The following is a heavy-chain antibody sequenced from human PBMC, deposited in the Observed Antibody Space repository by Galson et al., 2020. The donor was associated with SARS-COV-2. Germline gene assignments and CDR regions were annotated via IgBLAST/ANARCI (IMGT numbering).Heavy chain of an antibody. V-gene: IGHV4-59*08. CDR3: ASGGITIFGVVIYGMDV. Sequence: SETLSLTCTVSGGSISSYYWSWIRQPPGKGLEWIGYIYYSGSTNYNPSLKSRVTISVDTSKNQFSLKLSSVTAADTAVYYCASGGITIFGVVIYGMDVWGQGTTVTVSS. J-gene: IGHJ6*02. CDR2: IYYSGST. D-gene: IGHD3-3*01. CDR1: GGSISSYY.